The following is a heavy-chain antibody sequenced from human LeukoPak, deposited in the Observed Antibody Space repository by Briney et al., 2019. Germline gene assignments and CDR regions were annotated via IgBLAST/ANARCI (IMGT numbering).Heavy chain of an antibody. CDR2: IKQDGSEK. CDR1: GFTFSSYS. V-gene: IGHV3-7*01. Sequence: PGGSLRLSCAASGFTFSSYSMNWVRQAPGKGLEWVANIKQDGSEKYYVDSVKGRFTISRDNAKNSLYLQMNSLRAEDTAVYYCARSARYYYGSGSYYRGPSNWFDPWGQGTLVTVSS. CDR3: ARSARYYYGSGSYYRGPSNWFDP. J-gene: IGHJ5*02. D-gene: IGHD3-10*01.